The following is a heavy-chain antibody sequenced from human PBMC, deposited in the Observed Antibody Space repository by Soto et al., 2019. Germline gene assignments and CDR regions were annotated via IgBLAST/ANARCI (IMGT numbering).Heavy chain of an antibody. D-gene: IGHD6-13*01. Sequence: PGGSLRLSCAASGFTFNNYVMHWVRLTPGKGLEWMAVISNDGSDKYYTDSVKGRFIISRDNSQNTLYLQMNTLRAEDTAVYYCARARYQQLTDYWGQGTLVTVSS. J-gene: IGHJ4*02. CDR3: ARARYQQLTDY. V-gene: IGHV3-30-3*01. CDR2: ISNDGSDK. CDR1: GFTFNNYV.